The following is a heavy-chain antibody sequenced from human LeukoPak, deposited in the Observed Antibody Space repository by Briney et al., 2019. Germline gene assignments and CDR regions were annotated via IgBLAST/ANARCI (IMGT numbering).Heavy chain of an antibody. CDR2: ISISGGTI. CDR1: GFSFSTTW. J-gene: IGHJ2*01. Sequence: GGSLRLSCAASGFSFSTTWMTWVRQAPGKGLEWVSSISISGGTIFYADSVKGRFTISRDDSKNTLYLQMNSLRAEDTAVYYCARDRGYGENYGWYFDLWGRGTLVTVSS. CDR3: ARDRGYGENYGWYFDL. D-gene: IGHD4-17*01. V-gene: IGHV3-23*01.